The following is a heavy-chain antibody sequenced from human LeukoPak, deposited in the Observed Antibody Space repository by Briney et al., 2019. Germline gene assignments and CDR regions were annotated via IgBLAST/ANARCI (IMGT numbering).Heavy chain of an antibody. CDR3: ARVSGSGWFPDY. Sequence: GESLRLSCAASGFTFSNYNMNWVRQAPGKGLEWVSHISSWSSATYYADSVKGRFTISRDNAKNSLYLKLNSLRDEDSAVYYCARVSGSGWFPDYWGQGTLVTVS. J-gene: IGHJ4*02. CDR2: ISSWSSAT. D-gene: IGHD6-19*01. CDR1: GFTFSNYN. V-gene: IGHV3-48*02.